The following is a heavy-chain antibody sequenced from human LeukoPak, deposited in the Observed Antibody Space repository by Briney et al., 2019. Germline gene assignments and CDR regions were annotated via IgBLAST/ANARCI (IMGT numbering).Heavy chain of an antibody. Sequence: SETLSLTCTVSGGSISSGGYYWSWIRQHPGKGLEWIGYIYYSGSTYYNPSLKSRVTISVDTSKNQFSLKLSSVTAADTAVYYCARVRWELIGAGNFDYWGQGTLVTVSS. CDR1: GGSISSGGYY. D-gene: IGHD1-26*01. CDR3: ARVRWELIGAGNFDY. CDR2: IYYSGST. J-gene: IGHJ4*02. V-gene: IGHV4-31*03.